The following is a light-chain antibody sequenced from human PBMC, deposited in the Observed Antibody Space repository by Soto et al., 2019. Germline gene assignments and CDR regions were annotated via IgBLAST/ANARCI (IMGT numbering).Light chain of an antibody. J-gene: IGLJ2*01. CDR3: CSYAGSYDVV. CDR1: SSDVGGYNY. V-gene: IGLV2-11*01. CDR2: DVS. Sequence: QSALTQPRSVSGSPGQSVTISCTGTSSDVGGYNYVSWYQQYPGKAPKLMIYDVSKRPSGVPDRFSGSKSGNTASLTISGLQAEDEADYYCCSYAGSYDVVFGGGTKFTVL.